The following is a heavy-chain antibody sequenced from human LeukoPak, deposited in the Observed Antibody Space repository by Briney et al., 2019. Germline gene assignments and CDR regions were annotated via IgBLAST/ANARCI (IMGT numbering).Heavy chain of an antibody. CDR2: IQGDERSA. CDR1: GFRFSGYW. V-gene: IGHV3-74*01. D-gene: IGHD3-3*01. Sequence: PGGSLRLSCEGSGFRFSGYWMHWVRQAPGKGPVWVSRIQGDERSASYGDSVRGRFTISKDNAKNILYLQMDSLRVEDTAVYYCVRGHTGTIFGVVPVNPLGYWGQGTLVTVSS. CDR3: VRGHTGTIFGVVPVNPLGY. J-gene: IGHJ4*02.